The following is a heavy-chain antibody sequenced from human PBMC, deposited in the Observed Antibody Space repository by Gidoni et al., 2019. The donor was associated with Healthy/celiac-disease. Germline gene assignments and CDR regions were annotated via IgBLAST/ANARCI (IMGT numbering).Heavy chain of an antibody. CDR2: ISWDGGST. CDR3: AKTYYDYVWGSPYYYYGMDV. Sequence: EVQLVESGGVVVQPGGSLRLSCSASGFTFDYYTMHWVRQAPGKGLEWVSLISWDGGSTYYADSVKGRFTISRDNSKNSLYLQMNSLRTEDTALYYCAKTYYDYVWGSPYYYYGMDVWGQGTTVTVSS. V-gene: IGHV3-43*01. D-gene: IGHD3-16*01. CDR1: GFTFDYYT. J-gene: IGHJ6*02.